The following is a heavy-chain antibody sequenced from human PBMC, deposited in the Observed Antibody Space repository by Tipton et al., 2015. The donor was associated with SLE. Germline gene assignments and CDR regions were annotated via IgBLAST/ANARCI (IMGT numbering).Heavy chain of an antibody. D-gene: IGHD5-24*01. CDR3: AREGDGYSFDY. CDR2: IYYSGST. J-gene: IGHJ4*02. V-gene: IGHV4-59*01. Sequence: TLSLTCTVSGGSICSYYWSWIRQPPGKGLEWIGYIYYSGSTNYNPSLKSRVTISVDTSKNQFSLKLSSVTAADTAVYYCAREGDGYSFDYWGQGTLVTVSS. CDR1: GGSICSYY.